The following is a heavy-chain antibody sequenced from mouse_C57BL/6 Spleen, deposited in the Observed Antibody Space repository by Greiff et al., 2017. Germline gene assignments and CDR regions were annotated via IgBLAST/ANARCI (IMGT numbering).Heavy chain of an antibody. CDR2: IRNKANGYTT. CDR1: GFTFTDYY. J-gene: IGHJ3*01. CDR3: ARFRKGGNLAWFAY. D-gene: IGHD1-1*02. V-gene: IGHV7-3*01. Sequence: DVHLVESGGGLVQPGGSLSLSCAASGFTFTDYYMRWVRQPPGKALEWLGFIRNKANGYTTEYSASVKGRFTISRDNSQSILYLQMKALMAEGSATYYGARFRKGGNLAWFAYWGQGTLVTVSA.